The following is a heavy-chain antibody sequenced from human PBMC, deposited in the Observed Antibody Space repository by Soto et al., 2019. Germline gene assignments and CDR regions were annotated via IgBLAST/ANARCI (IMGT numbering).Heavy chain of an antibody. J-gene: IGHJ3*02. CDR3: ARENIVSRMGASDI. CDR2: ISTGNGNT. V-gene: IGHV1-3*04. D-gene: IGHD5-12*01. Sequence: QAQLVQSGAEVKKPGASVKVSCKASGYTFTYYAIYWVRQAPGQRLEWMGWISTGNGNTKYSQKFQGSVTINRDTSASTVYIELSSLRSDDTAVYYCARENIVSRMGASDIWGQGTVVTVSS. CDR1: GYTFTYYA.